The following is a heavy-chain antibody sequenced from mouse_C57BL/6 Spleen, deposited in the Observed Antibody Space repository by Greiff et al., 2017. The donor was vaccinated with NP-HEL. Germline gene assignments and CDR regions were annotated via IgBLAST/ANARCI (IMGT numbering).Heavy chain of an antibody. V-gene: IGHV3-6*01. Sequence: ESGPGLVKPSQSLSLTCSVTGYSITSGYYWNWIRQFPGNKLEWMGYISYDGSNNYNPSLKNRISITRDTSKNQFFLKLNSVTTEDTATYYCAISSQDWYFDVWGTGTTVTVSS. CDR2: ISYDGSN. J-gene: IGHJ1*03. D-gene: IGHD1-1*01. CDR3: AISSQDWYFDV. CDR1: GYSITSGYY.